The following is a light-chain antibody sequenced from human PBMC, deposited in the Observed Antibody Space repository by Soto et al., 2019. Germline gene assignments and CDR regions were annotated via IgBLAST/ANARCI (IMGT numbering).Light chain of an antibody. CDR1: QGIRNF. J-gene: IGKJ3*01. CDR3: QKYSSVPV. V-gene: IGKV1-27*01. CDR2: AAY. Sequence: DIQMTQSPTSLSASVGDRVTITCRASQGIRNFVAWYQQKPGKAPKLLIYAAYTLQSGVPSRFSGSGSGTDFTLTINRLQPEDVATYSCQKYSSVPVFGPGTKGEIK.